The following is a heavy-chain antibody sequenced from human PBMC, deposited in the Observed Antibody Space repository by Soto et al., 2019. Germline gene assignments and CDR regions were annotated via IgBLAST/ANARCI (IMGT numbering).Heavy chain of an antibody. CDR1: GFTFSDFY. D-gene: IGHD1-1*01. CDR3: ARDRNAAGSDY. Sequence: QVQLVEAGGGLVKPGGSLRLSCAASGFTFSDFYMSWIRQAPGKGLEWISYISSGSTNRFYADSGKGRFTVSRDNAKNSVYLQMDSLRAEDTAVYYCARDRNAAGSDYWGQGTLVTVSS. J-gene: IGHJ4*02. CDR2: ISSGSTNR. V-gene: IGHV3-11*01.